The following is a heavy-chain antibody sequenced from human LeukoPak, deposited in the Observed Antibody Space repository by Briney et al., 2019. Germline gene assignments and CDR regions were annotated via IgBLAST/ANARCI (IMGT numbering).Heavy chain of an antibody. CDR2: ISSSSSTI. Sequence: GGSLRLSCAASGFTFSSYSMNWVRQAPGKGLEWVSYISSSSSTIYYADSVKGRFTISRDNAKNSPYLQMNSLRAEDTAVYYCAREESYSSGWSYFDYWGQGTLVTVSS. CDR3: AREESYSSGWSYFDY. D-gene: IGHD6-19*01. V-gene: IGHV3-48*01. J-gene: IGHJ4*02. CDR1: GFTFSSYS.